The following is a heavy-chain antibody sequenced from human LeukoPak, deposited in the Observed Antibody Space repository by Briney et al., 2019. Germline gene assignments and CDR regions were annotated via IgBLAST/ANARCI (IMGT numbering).Heavy chain of an antibody. J-gene: IGHJ6*04. Sequence: GGSLRLSCAASGFTFSNAWMSWVRQAPGKGLEWVARMKSKTDGGTTDYAAPVKGRFTISRDDSKNTLYLQMNSLKTEDTAVYYCTTGYDSSSWYDYYGMDVWGKGTTVTVSS. CDR2: MKSKTDGGTT. D-gene: IGHD6-13*01. CDR1: GFTFSNAW. CDR3: TTGYDSSSWYDYYGMDV. V-gene: IGHV3-15*01.